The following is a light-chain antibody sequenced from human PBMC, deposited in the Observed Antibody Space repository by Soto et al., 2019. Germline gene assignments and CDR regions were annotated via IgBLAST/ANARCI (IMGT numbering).Light chain of an antibody. J-gene: IGLJ1*01. CDR3: AAWDDSLNGHV. CDR2: TTN. CDR1: SSNIGTSS. V-gene: IGLV1-44*01. Sequence: QSVLTPPHSASGTPGQSVTISFSGSSSNIGTSSVHWFQQLPGTAPKLLISTTNQRPSGVPERFSGSKSGTSASLAISGLQSEDEADYYCAAWDDSLNGHVFGTGTKVTVL.